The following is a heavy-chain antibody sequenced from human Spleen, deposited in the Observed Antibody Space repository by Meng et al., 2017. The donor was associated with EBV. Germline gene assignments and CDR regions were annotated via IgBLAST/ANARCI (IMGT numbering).Heavy chain of an antibody. V-gene: IGHV4-34*01. D-gene: IGHD6-19*01. J-gene: IGHJ4*01. CDR1: GGSSIVSD. CDR3: ATWNNNGWYYGY. Sequence: QVQIQLWLDDRFKPRGTLSSTVACIGGSSIVSDWGWIPQPPGKGLEWIVELNLGGNTNYNPSLKSRVSISVDTSKNHFSLKVDSVTAADTAVYYCATWNNNGWYYGYWGQGTLVTVSS. CDR2: LNLGGNT.